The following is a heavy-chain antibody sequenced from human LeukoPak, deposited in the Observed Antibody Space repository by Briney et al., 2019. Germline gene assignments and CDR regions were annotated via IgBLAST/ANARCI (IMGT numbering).Heavy chain of an antibody. CDR2: ISYDGRNK. CDR3: AKELTTVSFFDS. V-gene: IGHV3-30*18. J-gene: IGHJ4*02. CDR1: GFIFSSYG. Sequence: GGALRLSCAASGFIFSSYGIQWVRQAPGKGLEWVAVISYDGRNKYYADSVKGGFTISRDNSKNTVSLQMNSLRTEDTALYYCAKELTTVSFFDSWGQGTLVTVSS. D-gene: IGHD4-17*01.